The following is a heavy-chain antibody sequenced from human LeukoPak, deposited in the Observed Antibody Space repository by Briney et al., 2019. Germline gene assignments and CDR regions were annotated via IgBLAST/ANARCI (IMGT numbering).Heavy chain of an antibody. D-gene: IGHD3-9*01. CDR3: ARGPRLVMTPFDY. Sequence: GASVKVSCKASGYTFTGYYMHWVRQAPGQGLEWMGRINPNSGGTNYAQKFQGRVTMTRDTSISTAYMELSRLRSDDTAVYYCARGPRLVMTPFDYWGQGTLVTVSS. J-gene: IGHJ4*02. V-gene: IGHV1-2*06. CDR2: INPNSGGT. CDR1: GYTFTGYY.